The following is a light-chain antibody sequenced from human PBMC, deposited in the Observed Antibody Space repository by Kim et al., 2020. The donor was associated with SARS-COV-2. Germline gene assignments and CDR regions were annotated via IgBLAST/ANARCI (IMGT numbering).Light chain of an antibody. V-gene: IGKV1-27*01. CDR3: QKYNSAPRT. CDR2: AAS. Sequence: ASVQKTYTIASRATQDNSHYLAWYHKKPGKVPKLLIHAASALQSGFPTRFSGSRSGTDFTLTISSLQPEDVATYYSQKYNSAPRTFGQGTELDIK. J-gene: IGKJ1*01. CDR1: QDNSHY.